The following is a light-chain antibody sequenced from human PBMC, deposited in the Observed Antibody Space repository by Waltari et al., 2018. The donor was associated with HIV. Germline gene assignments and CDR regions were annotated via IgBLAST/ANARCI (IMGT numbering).Light chain of an antibody. V-gene: IGLV2-8*01. J-gene: IGLJ2*01. CDR1: SSDVGAYDS. CDR3: ISHAGNNKGV. Sequence: QSALTQPPSASGSPGQSVTISCTGTSSDVGAYDSVSWFQQHPGRAPKLLIFEVNRRPSGVPDRFVGSKSGNTASLTVSGLLTEDEAYYYCISHAGNNKGVFGGGTKLTVL. CDR2: EVN.